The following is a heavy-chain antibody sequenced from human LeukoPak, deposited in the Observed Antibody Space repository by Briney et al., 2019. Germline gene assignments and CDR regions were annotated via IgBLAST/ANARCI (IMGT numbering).Heavy chain of an antibody. Sequence: GGSLRLSCAASGFTFSSYGMHWVRQAPGKGLEWVAFIRYDGSNKYYADSVKGRFTISRDNSKNTLYLQMNSLRAEDTAVYYCAKSYDYGGNSPSFDYRGQGTLVTVSS. CDR3: AKSYDYGGNSPSFDY. J-gene: IGHJ4*02. CDR2: IRYDGSNK. CDR1: GFTFSSYG. V-gene: IGHV3-30*02. D-gene: IGHD4-23*01.